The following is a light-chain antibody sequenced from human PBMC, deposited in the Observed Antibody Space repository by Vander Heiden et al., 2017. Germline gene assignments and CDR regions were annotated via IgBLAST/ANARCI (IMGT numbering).Light chain of an antibody. Sequence: DIPMTQSPSSLSASVGDRFSITCRASQSFSGYLNWYQQKPGKAPKLLIYAASSLQSGVSSRFSGSGSGTDFTLTISSLQPEDFASYYCQQSYSAPYTFGQGTKLEIK. CDR1: QSFSGY. CDR3: QQSYSAPYT. CDR2: AAS. J-gene: IGKJ2*01. V-gene: IGKV1-39*01.